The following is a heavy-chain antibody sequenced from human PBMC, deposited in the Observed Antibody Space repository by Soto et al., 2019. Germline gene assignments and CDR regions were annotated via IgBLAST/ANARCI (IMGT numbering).Heavy chain of an antibody. CDR1: GGSISSYY. Sequence: SETLSLTCTVSGGSISSYYWSWIRQPAGKGLEWIGRIYTSGSTNYNPSLKSRVTMSVDTSKNQFSLKLSSVTAADTAVYYCARVGSSWMGPNWFDPWGQGTLVTVSS. CDR2: IYTSGST. CDR3: ARVGSSWMGPNWFDP. V-gene: IGHV4-4*07. D-gene: IGHD6-13*01. J-gene: IGHJ5*02.